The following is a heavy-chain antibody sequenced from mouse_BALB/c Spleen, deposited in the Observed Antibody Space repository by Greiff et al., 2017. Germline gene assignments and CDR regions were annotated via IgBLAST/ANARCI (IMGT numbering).Heavy chain of an antibody. CDR2: ISSGGGST. V-gene: IGHV5-12-1*01. CDR3: ARDGNYPFAY. J-gene: IGHJ3*01. Sequence: EVKLMESGGDLVKPGGSLKLSCAASGFTFSSYDMSWVRQTPEKRLEWVAYISSGGGSTYYPDTVKGRFTISRDNAKNTLYLQMSSLKSEDTAMYYCARDGNYPFAYWGQGTLVTVSA. D-gene: IGHD2-1*01. CDR1: GFTFSSYD.